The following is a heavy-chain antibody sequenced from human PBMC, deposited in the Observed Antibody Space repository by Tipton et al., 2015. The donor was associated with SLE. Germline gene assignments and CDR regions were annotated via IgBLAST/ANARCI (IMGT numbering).Heavy chain of an antibody. D-gene: IGHD3-22*01. CDR3: ARDLLYYYDSSGYYHHDAFDI. CDR1: GGSFTSYY. J-gene: IGHJ3*02. V-gene: IGHV4-4*08. Sequence: TLSLTCTVSGGSFTSYYWSWIRQPPGKGLEWIGFIYTSGYTTYNPSLKSRLTISVDTSKNHFSLNLRSVTAADTAVYFCARDLLYYYDSSGYYHHDAFDIWGQGTMVTVSS. CDR2: IYTSGYT.